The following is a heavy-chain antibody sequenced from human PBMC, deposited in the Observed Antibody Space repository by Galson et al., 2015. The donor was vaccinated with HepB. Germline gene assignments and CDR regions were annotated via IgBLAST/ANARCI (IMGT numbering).Heavy chain of an antibody. Sequence: SLRLSCAASGFTVSSNYMSWVRQAPGKGLERVSVIYSGGSTYYADSVKGRFTISRDNSKNTLYLQMNSLRAEDTAVYYCARGGSSWFLFDYWGQGTLVTVSS. CDR1: GFTVSSNY. CDR2: IYSGGST. CDR3: ARGGSSWFLFDY. V-gene: IGHV3-53*01. D-gene: IGHD6-13*01. J-gene: IGHJ4*02.